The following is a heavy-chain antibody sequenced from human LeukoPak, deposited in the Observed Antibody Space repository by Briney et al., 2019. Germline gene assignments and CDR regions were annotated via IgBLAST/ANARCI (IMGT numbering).Heavy chain of an antibody. V-gene: IGHV1-2*02. D-gene: IGHD3-9*01. J-gene: IGHJ4*02. Sequence: ASVKVSCKASGYSFTDLYMHWVRQAPGQGLEWMGRVDPNSGGTNYAQIFQGRVTMTRDTSISTAYMELSRLRSDDTAVYYCARGGYYDILTGLGSFDDFDYWGQGTLVTVSS. CDR3: ARGGYYDILTGLGSFDDFDY. CDR1: GYSFTDLY. CDR2: VDPNSGGT.